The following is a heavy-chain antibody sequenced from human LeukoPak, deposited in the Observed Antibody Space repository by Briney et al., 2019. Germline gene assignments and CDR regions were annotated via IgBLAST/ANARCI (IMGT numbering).Heavy chain of an antibody. Sequence: SETLSLTCTVSGGSISSSTYYWGWIRQPPGKGLEWLGSIYYSGSPHYNPSLKSRVTISVDTSKNQFSLKLSSVTAADTAVYYCARTTRRFTVTTIDYWGQGTLVTVSS. J-gene: IGHJ4*02. D-gene: IGHD4-17*01. CDR1: GGSISSSTYY. V-gene: IGHV4-39*07. CDR2: IYYSGSP. CDR3: ARTTRRFTVTTIDY.